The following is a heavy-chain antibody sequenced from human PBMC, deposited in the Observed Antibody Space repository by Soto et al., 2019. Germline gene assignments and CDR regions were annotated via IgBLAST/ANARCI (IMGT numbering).Heavy chain of an antibody. CDR1: GIPFGSRA. J-gene: IGHJ4*02. CDR3: ARGSTDSYPGSRIFDF. D-gene: IGHD3-10*01. CDR2: ITDTGGDT. Sequence: EVQLLESGGDLVQPGGSLRLSCVASGIPFGSRAMSWVRQAPGAGLEWVSTITDTGGDTKYADSVRGRFTMSRDNSKKTLYRQMNSLRGEDSALYYCARGSTDSYPGSRIFDFWGRGTLVTVSS. V-gene: IGHV3-23*01.